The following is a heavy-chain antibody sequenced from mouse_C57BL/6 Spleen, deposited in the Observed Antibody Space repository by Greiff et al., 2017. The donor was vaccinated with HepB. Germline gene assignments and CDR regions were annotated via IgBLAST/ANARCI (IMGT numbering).Heavy chain of an antibody. V-gene: IGHV1-64*01. D-gene: IGHD1-1*01. J-gene: IGHJ2*01. CDR3: ARNLTITTVEAPDY. CDR2: IRPDSGST. Sequence: QVQLQQPGAELVKPGASLKFSCTASGYTFTSYWMHWVQQTPGQGLEWIGMIRPDSGSTNYNEKLKSKATLTVYKSSRTVSMQLSSLKSEDSAVYYCARNLTITTVEAPDYWGQGTTLTVSS. CDR1: GYTFTSYW.